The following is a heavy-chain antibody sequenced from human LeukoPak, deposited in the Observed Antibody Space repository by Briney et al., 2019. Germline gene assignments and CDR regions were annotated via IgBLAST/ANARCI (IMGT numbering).Heavy chain of an antibody. CDR3: ARHATGVTYYFDY. V-gene: IGHV4-39*01. Sequence: SETLSLTCTVSGGSISSSSYSWGWIRQPPGKGLEWIGSIYYSGSTYYNPSLKSRVTISVDTSKNQFSLKLSSVTAADTAVYYCARHATGVTYYFDYWGQGTLVTVSS. CDR1: GGSISSSSYS. D-gene: IGHD2-21*02. CDR2: IYYSGST. J-gene: IGHJ4*02.